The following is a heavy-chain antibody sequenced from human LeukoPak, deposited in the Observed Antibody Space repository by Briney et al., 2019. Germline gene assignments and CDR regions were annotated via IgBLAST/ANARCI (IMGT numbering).Heavy chain of an antibody. CDR1: GYTFTSYD. CDR2: MNPNSGNT. CDR3: ARGGLVVPAAPDY. Sequence: GASVKVSCKASGYTFTSYDINWVRQATGQGLEWMGWMNPNSGNTGYAQKFQGRVTITRNTSISTAYMELSSLRSEDTAVHYCARGGLVVPAAPDYWGQGTLVTVSS. V-gene: IGHV1-8*03. D-gene: IGHD2-2*01. J-gene: IGHJ4*02.